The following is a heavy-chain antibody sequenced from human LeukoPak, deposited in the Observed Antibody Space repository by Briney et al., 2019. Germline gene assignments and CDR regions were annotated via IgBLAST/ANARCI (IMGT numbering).Heavy chain of an antibody. J-gene: IGHJ4*02. V-gene: IGHV3-23*01. Sequence: GGSLRLSCAASGFTFSTYAMSWVRQAPGKGLEWVSAISGSGGSTLYADSVKGRFTISRDNSKNTLFLQMNSLRAADTAVYYCARRYFDYWGQGTLVTVSS. CDR2: ISGSGGST. CDR3: ARRYFDY. CDR1: GFTFSTYA.